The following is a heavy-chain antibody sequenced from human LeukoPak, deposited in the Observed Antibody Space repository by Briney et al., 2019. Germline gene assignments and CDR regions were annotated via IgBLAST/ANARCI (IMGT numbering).Heavy chain of an antibody. J-gene: IGHJ4*02. D-gene: IGHD3-22*01. CDR2: IYYSGST. CDR1: GGSISSSSYY. CDR3: ARDPEVVITGFDY. V-gene: IGHV4-39*07. Sequence: PSETLSLTCTVSGGSISSSSYYWGWIRQPPGKGLEWIGSIYYSGSTYYNPSLKSRVTISVDTSKNQFSLKLSSVTAADTAVYYCARDPEVVITGFDYWGQGTLITVSS.